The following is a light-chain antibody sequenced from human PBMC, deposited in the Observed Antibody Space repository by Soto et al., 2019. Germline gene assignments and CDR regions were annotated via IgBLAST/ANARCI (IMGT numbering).Light chain of an antibody. CDR3: QQYGSSPPKLT. J-gene: IGKJ4*01. Sequence: EIVLTQSPGTLSLSPGERATLSCRASQSVSSSYLAWYQQKPGQAPRLLIYGASSRATCLPDRFSGSASGTDFTLTISRLETEDSAAYYCQQYGSSPPKLTFGGGTKAEIK. CDR2: GAS. CDR1: QSVSSSY. V-gene: IGKV3-20*01.